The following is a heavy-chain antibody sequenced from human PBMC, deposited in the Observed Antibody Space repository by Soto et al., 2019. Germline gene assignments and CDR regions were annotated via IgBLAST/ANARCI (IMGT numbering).Heavy chain of an antibody. Sequence: SETLSLTFTVSGGAINSYYWTWIRQPAGKGLEWIGRIYSSGSTKYNPSLQSRVTMSLDTSKNQFSLRLTTVTADDTAVYYCARVQRFSDWFDPWGQGTLVTVSS. D-gene: IGHD3-3*01. CDR1: GGAINSYY. CDR3: ARVQRFSDWFDP. CDR2: IYSSGST. V-gene: IGHV4-4*07. J-gene: IGHJ5*02.